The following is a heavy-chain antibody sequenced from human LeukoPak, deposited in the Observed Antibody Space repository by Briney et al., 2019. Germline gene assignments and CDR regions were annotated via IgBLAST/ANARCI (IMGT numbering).Heavy chain of an antibody. CDR2: ISGSGGST. V-gene: IGHV3-23*01. CDR1: GFTFSSYA. D-gene: IGHD6-19*01. J-gene: IGHJ4*02. Sequence: GGSLSLSCEASGFTFSSYALSWVRQAPGKGLEWVSAISGSGGSTYYADSVKGRFTISRDNSKNTLYLQMNSLRAEDTAVYYCAKDRGIAVAGTFYYWGQGTLVTVSS. CDR3: AKDRGIAVAGTFYY.